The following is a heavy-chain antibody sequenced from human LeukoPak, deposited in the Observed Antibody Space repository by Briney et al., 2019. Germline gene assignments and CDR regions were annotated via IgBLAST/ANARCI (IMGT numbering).Heavy chain of an antibody. D-gene: IGHD3-3*01. CDR3: ARTSQYYDFWSGYYKGGYYFDY. CDR2: IYYSGST. J-gene: IGHJ4*02. CDR1: GGSISSSSYY. Sequence: TSETLSLTCTVSGGSISSSSYYWGWLRQPPGKGLEWIGSIYYSGSTYYNPSLKSRVTISVDTSKNQFSLKLSSVTAADTAVYYCARTSQYYDFWSGYYKGGYYFDYWGQGTLVTVSS. V-gene: IGHV4-39*01.